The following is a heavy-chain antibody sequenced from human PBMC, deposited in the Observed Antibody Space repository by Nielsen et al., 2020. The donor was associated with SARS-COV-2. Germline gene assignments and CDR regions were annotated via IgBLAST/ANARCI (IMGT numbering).Heavy chain of an antibody. Sequence: SETLSLTCTVSGGSISSSSYYWGWIRQPPGKGLEWIGSIYYSGSTYYNPSLKSRVTISVDTSKNQFSLKLSSVTAADTAVYYCARSFALLARIAAATRTYYFDYWGQGTLVTVSS. CDR2: IYYSGST. J-gene: IGHJ4*02. V-gene: IGHV4-39*01. CDR3: ARSFALLARIAAATRTYYFDY. CDR1: GGSISSSSYY. D-gene: IGHD6-13*01.